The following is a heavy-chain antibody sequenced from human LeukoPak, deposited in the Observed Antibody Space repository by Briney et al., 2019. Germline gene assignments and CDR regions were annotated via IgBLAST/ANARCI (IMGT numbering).Heavy chain of an antibody. D-gene: IGHD1-26*01. J-gene: IGHJ4*02. CDR2: ISSNSDYI. V-gene: IGHV3-21*01. CDR1: GFTFSSFT. CDR3: ARGVGATTHYFDF. Sequence: KSGGSLRPSCVASGFTFSSFTMDWVRRAPGKGLEWVSSISSNSDYIYYADSVKGRFTISRDNAKNSLYLQMTSLRAEDTAVYFCARGVGATTHYFDFWGQGALVTVSS.